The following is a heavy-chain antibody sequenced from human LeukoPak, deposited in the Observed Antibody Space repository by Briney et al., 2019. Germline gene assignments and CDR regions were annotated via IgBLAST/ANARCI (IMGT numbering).Heavy chain of an antibody. CDR1: GFTLSHAW. CDR2: IKSKTDGGTT. D-gene: IGHD3-22*01. V-gene: IGHV3-15*01. J-gene: IGHJ4*02. Sequence: GGSLRLSCAASGFTLSHAWMSWVRQAPGKGLEWVGRIKSKTDGGTTDYAAPAKGRFTISRDDSESTLYLQMNSLKTEDTAVCYCTTGWASSDTSYIDYWGQGTLVTVSS. CDR3: TTGWASSDTSYIDY.